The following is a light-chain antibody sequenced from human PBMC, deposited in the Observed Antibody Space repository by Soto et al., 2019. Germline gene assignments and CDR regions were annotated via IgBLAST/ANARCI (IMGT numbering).Light chain of an antibody. CDR1: QSVSSY. CDR3: QQRSSWPRT. CDR2: DAP. J-gene: IGKJ1*01. V-gene: IGKV3-11*01. Sequence: DIVLPKYPATLSVSPGERSTISCMASQSVSSYLAWFRQIPGQAPRLLIYDAPNRATGVPARFSGSGSGTDFTLTISSLEPEDFAVYYCQQRSSWPRTFGQGTKVDIK.